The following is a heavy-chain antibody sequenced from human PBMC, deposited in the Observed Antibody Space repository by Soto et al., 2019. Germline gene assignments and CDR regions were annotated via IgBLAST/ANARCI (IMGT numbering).Heavy chain of an antibody. J-gene: IGHJ5*02. Sequence: QLQLQESGPGLVKPSETLSLTCTVSGGSISSSSYYWGWIRQPPGKGLEWIGRIYYSGSTSYNPSLKSRVTISVDTSKNQFSLKLSSVTAADTAVYYCARHFIVVVPAAMGNWFDPWGQGTLVTVSS. D-gene: IGHD2-2*01. CDR1: GGSISSSSYY. CDR2: IYYSGST. CDR3: ARHFIVVVPAAMGNWFDP. V-gene: IGHV4-39*01.